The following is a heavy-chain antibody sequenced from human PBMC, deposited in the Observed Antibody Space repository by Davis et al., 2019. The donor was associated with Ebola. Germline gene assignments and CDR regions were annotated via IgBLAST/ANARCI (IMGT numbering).Heavy chain of an antibody. CDR1: GFTFSSYA. J-gene: IGHJ4*02. D-gene: IGHD3-16*02. CDR2: ISSSSNTI. Sequence: GESLKISCAASGFTFSSYAMHWVRQAPGKGLEWISYISSSSNTIYYADSVKGRFTISRDNAKNSLYLQMNSLSDEDTAVYYCARGGGETGDIGGYWGQGTLVTVSS. CDR3: ARGGGETGDIGGY. V-gene: IGHV3-48*02.